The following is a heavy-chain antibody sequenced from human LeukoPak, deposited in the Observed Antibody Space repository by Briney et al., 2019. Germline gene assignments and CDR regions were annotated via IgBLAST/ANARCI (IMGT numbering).Heavy chain of an antibody. D-gene: IGHD1-26*01. CDR3: ARGGGMGTTSGDY. CDR2: ISSSGSTI. J-gene: IGHJ4*01. V-gene: IGHV3-48*03. Sequence: GGSLRLSCAASGFTFSSYEMNWVRQAPGKGLEWVSHISSSGSTIYYADSVKGRFTISRDNPKNSLYLRMNSLRDEDTAVYYCARGGGMGTTSGDYWGQGTLVTVSS. CDR1: GFTFSSYE.